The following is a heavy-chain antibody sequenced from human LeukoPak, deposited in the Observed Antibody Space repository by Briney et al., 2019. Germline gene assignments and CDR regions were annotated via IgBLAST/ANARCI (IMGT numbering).Heavy chain of an antibody. CDR3: ARAYCSSTRCYYSNFDY. Sequence: GGSLRLSCAASGFTFSSYEMNWVRQAPGKGLEWVSYISSSGSTIYYADSVKGRFTISRDNAKNSLYLQMNSLRAEDTAVYYCARAYCSSTRCYYSNFDYWGQGTLVTVSS. V-gene: IGHV3-48*03. D-gene: IGHD2-2*01. J-gene: IGHJ4*02. CDR2: ISSSGSTI. CDR1: GFTFSSYE.